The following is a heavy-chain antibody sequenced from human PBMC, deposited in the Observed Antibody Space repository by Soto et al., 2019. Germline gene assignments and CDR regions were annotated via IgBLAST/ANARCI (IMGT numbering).Heavy chain of an antibody. CDR3: ARGRIGYCSSTSCHPFDY. CDR2: INHSGST. J-gene: IGHJ4*02. CDR1: GGSFIGYY. D-gene: IGHD2-2*01. Sequence: SETLSLTCAVYGGSFIGYYWSWIRQPTGKGLEWIGEINHSGSTNYNPSLKSRVTISVDTSKNQFSLKLSSVTAADTAVYYCARGRIGYCSSTSCHPFDYWGQGTLVTVSS. V-gene: IGHV4-34*01.